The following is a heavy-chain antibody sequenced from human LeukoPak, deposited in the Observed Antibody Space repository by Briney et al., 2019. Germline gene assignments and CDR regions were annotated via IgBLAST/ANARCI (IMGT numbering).Heavy chain of an antibody. CDR2: INPDGRSI. CDR1: GFIFSNSW. V-gene: IGHV3-74*01. CDR3: AKFDFSSSFDALDI. J-gene: IGHJ3*02. Sequence: GGSLRLSCAASGFIFSNSWMHWVRQAPGKGLVWVSCINPDGRSISYADSVKGRFTISRDNAKNTLYLQMNSLRAEDTAVYYCAKFDFSSSFDALDIWGHGTMVTVSS. D-gene: IGHD6-6*01.